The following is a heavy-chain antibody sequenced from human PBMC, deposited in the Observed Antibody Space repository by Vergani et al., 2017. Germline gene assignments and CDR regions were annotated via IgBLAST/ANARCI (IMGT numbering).Heavy chain of an antibody. Sequence: QVHLVESGGGVVQPGRSLRLSCVVSGFTSSYYGMHWVRQAPGKGLECVAVISYDGTQKYYADSVKGRFTISRDNSKSTLYLQMNSLRTEDTAVYYCATKSCGTPGCQIGYFREWGQGTLDTVSS. CDR3: ATKSCGTPGCQIGYFRE. D-gene: IGHD1-1*01. V-gene: IGHV3-30*03. CDR1: GFTSSYYG. CDR2: ISYDGTQK. J-gene: IGHJ1*01.